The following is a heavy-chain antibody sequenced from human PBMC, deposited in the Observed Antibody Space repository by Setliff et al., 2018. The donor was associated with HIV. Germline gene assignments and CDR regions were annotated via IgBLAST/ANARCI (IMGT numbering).Heavy chain of an antibody. CDR1: GYTFTNYG. V-gene: IGHV1-18*01. CDR2: ISANNGNT. Sequence: ASVKVSCKASGYTFTNYGINWVRQAPGQGLEWMGWISANNGNTNYAQKLQGRVTMTTDTSTSTAYMELRSLRSDDTAVYYCARHASTWYYEGSGPPFDYWGQGTLVTVSS. J-gene: IGHJ4*02. CDR3: ARHASTWYYEGSGPPFDY. D-gene: IGHD3-22*01.